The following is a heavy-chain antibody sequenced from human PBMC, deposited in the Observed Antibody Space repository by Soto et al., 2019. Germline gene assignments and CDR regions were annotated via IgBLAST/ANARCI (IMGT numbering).Heavy chain of an antibody. J-gene: IGHJ4*02. CDR3: ARDSSGRHDY. CDR1: GGSVRSGSYY. Sequence: KPSETLSLTCIVSGGSVRSGSYYWTWIRQPPGKGLEWIGYIYQSGTTNYNASLKSRVTISIDTSKNQFFLKLNSVTAADTAVYYCARDSSGRHDYWGQGTLVTVSS. V-gene: IGHV4-61*01. D-gene: IGHD3-22*01. CDR2: IYQSGTT.